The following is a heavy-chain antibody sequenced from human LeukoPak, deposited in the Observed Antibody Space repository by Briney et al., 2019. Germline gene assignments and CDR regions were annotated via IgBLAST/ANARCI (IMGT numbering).Heavy chain of an antibody. CDR2: ISRSGSSI. Sequence: GGSLRLSCAASGFTFDDYGMSWVRQAPGKGLESISYISRSGSSIDYTDSVKGRFTISRDNAKNSLYLQMNSLRADDTAVYYCARATVGLDYWGQGTLVTVSS. D-gene: IGHD1-1*01. CDR3: ARATVGLDY. J-gene: IGHJ4*02. V-gene: IGHV3-48*03. CDR1: GFTFDDYG.